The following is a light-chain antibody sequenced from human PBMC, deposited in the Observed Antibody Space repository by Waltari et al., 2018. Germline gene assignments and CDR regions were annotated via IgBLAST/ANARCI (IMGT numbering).Light chain of an antibody. V-gene: IGLV2-14*03. CDR2: DVS. J-gene: IGLJ1*01. Sequence: QSALTQPASVSGSPGQSIAISCSGSSTDIGAHYFVSWYQQHPGKAPKLIIFDVSSRPSGISYRFSGSKFGNTASLTISGLQAEDEADYFCSSYTRGRTYVFGSGTKVTVL. CDR1: STDIGAHYF. CDR3: SSYTRGRTYV.